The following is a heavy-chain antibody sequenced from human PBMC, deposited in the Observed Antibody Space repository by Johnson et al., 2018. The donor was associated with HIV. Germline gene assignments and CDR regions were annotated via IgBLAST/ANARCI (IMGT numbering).Heavy chain of an antibody. CDR1: GFTFSGSA. V-gene: IGHV3-73*01. J-gene: IGHJ3*02. CDR2: IRSKANSYAT. D-gene: IGHD3-3*01. Sequence: MQLVESGGGVVQPGRSLRLSCAASGFTFSGSAIHWVRQASGKGLEWVGRIRSKANSYATAYAASVKGRFTISRDDSKNTAYLQMNSLKIEDTAVYYCTRSDSTYYNFWSGYYTGAFDIWGQGTMVTVSS. CDR3: TRSDSTYYNFWSGYYTGAFDI.